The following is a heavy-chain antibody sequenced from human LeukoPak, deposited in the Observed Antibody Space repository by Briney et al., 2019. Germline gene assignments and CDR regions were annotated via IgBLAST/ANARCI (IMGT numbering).Heavy chain of an antibody. V-gene: IGHV3-23*01. J-gene: IGHJ4*02. CDR2: ITSSGGSA. CDR3: AKVSWSTSDRHY. Sequence: QTGGSLRLSCAASGLTFNSYDLSWVRQAPGKGLDWVSGITSSGGSAFYADSVKGRFTISRDNSKNTLYLQMNSLRAEDTAVYYCAKVSWSTSDRHYWGQGTLVTVSS. D-gene: IGHD2/OR15-2a*01. CDR1: GLTFNSYD.